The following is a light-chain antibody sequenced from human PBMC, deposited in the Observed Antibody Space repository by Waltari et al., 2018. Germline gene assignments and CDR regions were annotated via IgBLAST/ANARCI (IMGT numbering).Light chain of an antibody. J-gene: IGLJ2*01. CDR1: SSDVGDYTS. CDR3: SSYTSSNTVI. V-gene: IGLV2-14*03. CDR2: DVS. Sequence: QSALTQPASVSGSPGQSITVSCTGTSSDVGDYTSVSWYQQHPGKVPKLMIYDVSIRPSGVANRFSGSKSGNTASLTISGLQAEDEADYSCSSYTSSNTVIFGGGTKLTVL.